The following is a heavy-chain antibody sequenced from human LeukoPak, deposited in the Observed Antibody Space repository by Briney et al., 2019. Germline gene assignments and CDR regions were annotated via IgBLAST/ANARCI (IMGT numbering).Heavy chain of an antibody. CDR2: IWYDGSNK. Sequence: GGSLRLSCAASGLTFSSYGMHWVRQAPGKGLGWVAVIWYDGSNKYYADSVKGRFTISRDNSKNTLYLQMNSLRAEDTAVYYCARDPFLLRYFDGSTGHYYGMDVWGQGTTVTVSS. D-gene: IGHD3-9*01. J-gene: IGHJ6*02. CDR3: ARDPFLLRYFDGSTGHYYGMDV. V-gene: IGHV3-33*01. CDR1: GLTFSSYG.